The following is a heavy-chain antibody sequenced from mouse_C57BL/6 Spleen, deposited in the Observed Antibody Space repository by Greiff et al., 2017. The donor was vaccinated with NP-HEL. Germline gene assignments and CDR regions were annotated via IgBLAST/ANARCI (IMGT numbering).Heavy chain of an antibody. CDR1: GFTFSDYG. J-gene: IGHJ1*03. CDR3: ARRGTTVVEEDWYFDV. CDR2: ISSGSSTI. Sequence: EVQVVESGGGLVKPGGSLKLSCAASGFTFSDYGMHWVRQAPEKGLEWVAYISSGSSTIYYADTVKGRFTISRDNAKNTLFLQMTSLRSEDTAMYYCARRGTTVVEEDWYFDVWGTGTTVTVSS. D-gene: IGHD1-1*01. V-gene: IGHV5-17*01.